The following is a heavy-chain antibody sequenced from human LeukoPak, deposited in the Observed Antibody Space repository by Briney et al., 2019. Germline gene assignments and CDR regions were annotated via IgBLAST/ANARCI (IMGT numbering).Heavy chain of an antibody. CDR1: GGTFSSYA. J-gene: IGHJ4*02. CDR3: ARGSGEWLAHIVS. CDR2: IIPIFGTA. Sequence: SVKVSCKASGGTFSSYAISWVRQAPGQGLEWMGGIIPIFGTANYAQKFQGRVTITADESTCTAYMELSSLRSEDTAVYYCARGSGEWLAHIVSWGQGTLVTVSS. D-gene: IGHD3-3*01. V-gene: IGHV1-69*13.